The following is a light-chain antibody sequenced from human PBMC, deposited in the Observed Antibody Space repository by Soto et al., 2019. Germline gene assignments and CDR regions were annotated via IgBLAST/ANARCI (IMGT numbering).Light chain of an antibody. CDR1: QSVSNNY. Sequence: EIVLTQSPGTLSLSPGERVTLSCWASQSVSNNYFAWYQQKPGQAPRLLIYGASSRATGIPDRFSGSGSGTDFTLTISRLEPEDFAVYYCQQYGSSHTFGQGTKLEIK. V-gene: IGKV3-20*01. CDR2: GAS. J-gene: IGKJ2*01. CDR3: QQYGSSHT.